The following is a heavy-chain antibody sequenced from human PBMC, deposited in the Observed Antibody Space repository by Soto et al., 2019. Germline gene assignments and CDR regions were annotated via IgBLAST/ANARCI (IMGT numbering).Heavy chain of an antibody. CDR3: EKDGLRQVWYYYTDV. J-gene: IGHJ6*03. CDR2: IDVGGGAT. CDR1: GFTFSNHA. V-gene: IGHV3-23*01. D-gene: IGHD3-16*01. Sequence: EEQLLESGGGLVQPGGSLRLSCAASGFTFSNHAMTWVRQAPGKGLQWVSTIDVGGGATWYADSVKGRFTISRDNSKNTLSLQMNNLRAEDTAVYYCEKDGLRQVWYYYTDVWGKGTPVTVS.